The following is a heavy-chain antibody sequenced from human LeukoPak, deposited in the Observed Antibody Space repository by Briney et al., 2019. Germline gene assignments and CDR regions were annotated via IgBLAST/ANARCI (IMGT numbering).Heavy chain of an antibody. CDR2: ISGSGGST. CDR3: AKQQLDYYYYGMDV. CDR1: XFTXSSXA. Sequence: SXRLXCAASXFTXSSXAMSWVRQAPGXGLEWVSAISGSGGSTYYADSVKGRFTISRDNSKNTLYLQMNSLRAEDTAVYYCAKQQLDYYYYGMDVWGQGTTVTVSS. J-gene: IGHJ6*02. V-gene: IGHV3-23*01. D-gene: IGHD6-13*01.